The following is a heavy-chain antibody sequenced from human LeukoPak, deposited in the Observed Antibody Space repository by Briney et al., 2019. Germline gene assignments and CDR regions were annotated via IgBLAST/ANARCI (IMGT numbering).Heavy chain of an antibody. CDR3: ARALYSSSLGYFDY. V-gene: IGHV4-34*01. CDR1: GGSFSGYY. CDR2: INHSGST. Sequence: SETLSLTCAVYGGSFSGYYWSRIRQPPGKGLEWIGEINHSGSTNYNPSLKSRVTISVDTSKNQFSLKLSSVTAADTAVYYCARALYSSSLGYFDYWGQGTLVTVSS. J-gene: IGHJ4*02. D-gene: IGHD6-6*01.